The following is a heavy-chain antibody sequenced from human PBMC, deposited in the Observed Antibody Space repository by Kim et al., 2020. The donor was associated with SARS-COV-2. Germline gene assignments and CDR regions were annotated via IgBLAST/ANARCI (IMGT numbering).Heavy chain of an antibody. V-gene: IGHV3-30*18. CDR3: AKDHGIAL. D-gene: IGHD6-13*01. J-gene: IGHJ4*02. CDR2: ISYDGSNK. CDR1: GFTFSSYG. Sequence: GGSLRLSCAASGFTFSSYGMHWVRQAPGKGLEWVAVISYDGSNKYYADSVKGRFTISRDNSKNTLYLQMNSLRAEDTAVYYCAKDHGIALWGQGTLVTVSS.